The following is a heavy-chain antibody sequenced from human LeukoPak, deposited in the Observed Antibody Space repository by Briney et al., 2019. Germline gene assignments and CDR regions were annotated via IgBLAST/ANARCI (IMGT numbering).Heavy chain of an antibody. V-gene: IGHV1-8*01. D-gene: IGHD6-19*01. CDR3: ARGIAVAGADY. CDR1: GYTFTSYD. J-gene: IGHJ4*02. Sequence: RPSVKVSCKASGYTFTSYDIKWVRQATGQGLEWMGWMNPNSGNTGYAQKFQGRVTMTRNTSISTAYMELSSLSSEDTAVYYCARGIAVAGADYSGEGTLVTVSS. CDR2: MNPNSGNT.